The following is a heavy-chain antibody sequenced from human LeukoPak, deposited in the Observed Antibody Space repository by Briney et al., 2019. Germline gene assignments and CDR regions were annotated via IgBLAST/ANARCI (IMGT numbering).Heavy chain of an antibody. CDR2: INPNSGGT. D-gene: IGHD3-10*01. CDR1: GYTFTGYY. J-gene: IGHJ5*02. CDR3: ARVRRTVTSYGSGSNWFDP. Sequence: ASVKVSCKXYGYTFTGYYMHWVRQAPGQGLEWMGWINPNSGGTNYAQKFQGRVTMTRDTSISTAYMELSRLRSDDTAVYYCARVRRTVTSYGSGSNWFDPWGQGTLVTVSS. V-gene: IGHV1-2*02.